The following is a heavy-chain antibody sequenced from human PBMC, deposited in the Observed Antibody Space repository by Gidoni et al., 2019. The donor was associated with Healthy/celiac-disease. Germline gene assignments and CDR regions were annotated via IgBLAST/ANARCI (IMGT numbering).Heavy chain of an antibody. J-gene: IGHJ4*02. CDR1: GGPISSGDYY. CDR2: IYYSGST. CDR3: ARAPNIYDSSGYHPYYFDY. Sequence: QVQLQESGPGLVKPSQTLSLTCTVSGGPISSGDYYWSWIRQPPGKGLEWIGYIYYSGSTYYNQSLKSRVTISVDTSKNQFSLKLSSVTAADTAVYYCARAPNIYDSSGYHPYYFDYWGQGTLVTVSS. V-gene: IGHV4-30-4*01. D-gene: IGHD3-22*01.